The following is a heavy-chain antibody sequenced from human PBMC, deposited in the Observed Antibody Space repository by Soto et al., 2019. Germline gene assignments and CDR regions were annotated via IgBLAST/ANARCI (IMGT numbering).Heavy chain of an antibody. D-gene: IGHD6-19*01. Sequence: EVQLVQSGAEVKKPGESLKISCKGSGYTFPTYWIGWVRQMPGKGLEYMGIIYPDDSDTRYSPSFQGQVTISVDKSIRTAYLQWSSLKASDTAIYYCAREAVAGTAYFDYWGQGSLVTVSS. J-gene: IGHJ4*02. V-gene: IGHV5-51*03. CDR1: GYTFPTYW. CDR2: IYPDDSDT. CDR3: AREAVAGTAYFDY.